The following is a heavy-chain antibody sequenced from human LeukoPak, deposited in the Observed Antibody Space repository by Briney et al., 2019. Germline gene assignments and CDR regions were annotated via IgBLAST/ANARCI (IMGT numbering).Heavy chain of an antibody. J-gene: IGHJ4*02. CDR3: ARRAGEYSHPYDY. D-gene: IGHD4-17*01. CDR1: EFSVGSNY. V-gene: IGHV3-66*04. Sequence: GGSLRLACAASEFSVGSNYMTWVRQAPGKGLEWVSLIYSGGSTYYADSVKGRFTISRDNSKNTLYLQMNSLRAEDTAVYYCARRAGEYSHPYDYWGQGTLVTVSS. CDR2: IYSGGST.